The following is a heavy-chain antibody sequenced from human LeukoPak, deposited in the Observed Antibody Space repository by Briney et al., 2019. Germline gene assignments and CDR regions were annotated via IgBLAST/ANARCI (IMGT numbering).Heavy chain of an antibody. CDR2: ITPIIDSA. Sequence: SVKVSCKTFGGTFRTHIFSWVRQAPGQGLEWMGKITPIIDSAKYSQKFRDRLTITGDSSTGTAYMELSSLTPEDTALYYCTRVNLRGSQYNWFDPWGQRTLVIVSS. J-gene: IGHJ5*02. D-gene: IGHD1-26*01. V-gene: IGHV1-69*08. CDR3: TRVNLRGSQYNWFDP. CDR1: GGTFRTHI.